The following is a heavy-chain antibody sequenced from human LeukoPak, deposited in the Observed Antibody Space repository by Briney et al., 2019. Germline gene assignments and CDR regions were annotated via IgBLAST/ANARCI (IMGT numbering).Heavy chain of an antibody. V-gene: IGHV1-18*01. Sequence: ASVKVSCKASGYTFTSYGISWVRQAPGQGLEWMGWISAYNGNTNYAQRLQGRVTMTTDTSTSTAYMELRSLRSDDTAVYYCARSPSNIATKHDNAFDIWGQGTMVTVSS. CDR2: ISAYNGNT. D-gene: IGHD6-13*01. CDR1: GYTFTSYG. CDR3: ARSPSNIATKHDNAFDI. J-gene: IGHJ3*02.